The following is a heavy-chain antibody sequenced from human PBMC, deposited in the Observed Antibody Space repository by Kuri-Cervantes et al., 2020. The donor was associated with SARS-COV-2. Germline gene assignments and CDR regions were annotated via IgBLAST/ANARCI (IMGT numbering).Heavy chain of an antibody. CDR3: ARDRVTIFGVVMRFDP. J-gene: IGHJ5*02. Sequence: ASVKVSCKASGGTFSSYAISWVRQAPGQGLEWMGWISAYNGNTNYAQKLQGRVTITRDTSASTAYMELSSLRSEDTAVYYCARDRVTIFGVVMRFDPWGQGTLVTVAS. CDR2: ISAYNGNT. D-gene: IGHD3-3*01. V-gene: IGHV1-18*01. CDR1: GGTFSSYA.